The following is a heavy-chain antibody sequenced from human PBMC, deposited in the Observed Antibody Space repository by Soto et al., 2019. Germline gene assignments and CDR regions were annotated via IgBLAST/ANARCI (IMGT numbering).Heavy chain of an antibody. CDR2: IYWNDDK. V-gene: IGHV2-5*01. CDR3: AKSGSSGWYGWFDP. Sequence: SGPTLVNPTQTLTLTFIFSGFSVITIVVCVGWIRHPPGKALEWLGFIYWNDDKRYSPSLKSRLTITKDTSKNQVVLTMTNMDPVDTATYYCAKSGSSGWYGWFDPWGQGTLVTVSS. CDR1: GFSVITIVVC. J-gene: IGHJ5*02. D-gene: IGHD6-19*01.